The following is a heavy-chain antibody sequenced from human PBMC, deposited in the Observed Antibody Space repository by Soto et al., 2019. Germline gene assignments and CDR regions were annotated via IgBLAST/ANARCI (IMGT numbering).Heavy chain of an antibody. CDR2: ISGST. D-gene: IGHD2-8*01. CDR1: GGSISSGGYY. J-gene: IGHJ4*02. CDR3: ARGNGPFDY. Sequence: QVQLQESGPGLVKPSQTLSLTCTVSGGSISSGGYYWNWIRQQPGKGLEWIGYISGSTYYNPSPKSRAAISRDTSKNQFSLKVSSVTAADTAVYFCARGNGPFDYWGQGTLVTVSS. V-gene: IGHV4-31*03.